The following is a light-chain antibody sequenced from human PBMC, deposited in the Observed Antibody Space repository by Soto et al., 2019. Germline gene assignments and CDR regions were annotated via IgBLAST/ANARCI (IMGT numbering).Light chain of an antibody. J-gene: IGKJ4*01. CDR1: QGITKY. CDR3: QQLTSNPLT. CDR2: AAS. Sequence: DIQLTQSPSFLSASVGDRVTITCRASQGITKYIAWYQQKPGKAPNLLIYAASTLQGGVPSRFSGSGSGTDFTLTISSLQPEDFATYYCQQLTSNPLTFGGGTKVEIK. V-gene: IGKV1-9*01.